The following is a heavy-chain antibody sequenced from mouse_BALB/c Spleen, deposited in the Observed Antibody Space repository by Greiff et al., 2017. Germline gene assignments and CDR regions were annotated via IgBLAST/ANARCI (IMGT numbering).Heavy chain of an antibody. CDR2: ISSGSSTI. Sequence: DVKLVESGGGLVQPGGPRKLSCAASGFTFSSFGMHWARQAPEKGLEWVAYISSGSSTIYYADTVKGRFTISRDNPKNTLFLQMTSLRSEDTAMYYCARSRADSSGPEAYWGQGTLVTVSA. V-gene: IGHV5-17*02. J-gene: IGHJ3*01. D-gene: IGHD3-2*01. CDR1: GFTFSSFG. CDR3: ARSRADSSGPEAY.